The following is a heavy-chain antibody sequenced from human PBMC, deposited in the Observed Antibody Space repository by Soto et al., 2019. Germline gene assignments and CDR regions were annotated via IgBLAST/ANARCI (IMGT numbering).Heavy chain of an antibody. Sequence: WGSLRLSCAASGFTFSSYAMHWVRQAPGKGLEWVAVISYDGSNKYYADSVKGRFTISRDNSKNTLYLQMNSLRAEDTAVYYCARDRDDYGGNSFDYWGQGTLVTVSS. J-gene: IGHJ4*02. CDR2: ISYDGSNK. CDR3: ARDRDDYGGNSFDY. CDR1: GFTFSSYA. V-gene: IGHV3-30-3*01. D-gene: IGHD4-17*01.